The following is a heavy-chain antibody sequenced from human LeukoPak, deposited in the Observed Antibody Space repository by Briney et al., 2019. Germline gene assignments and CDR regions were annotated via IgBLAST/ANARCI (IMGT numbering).Heavy chain of an antibody. Sequence: SVKVSCKASGGTFSSYAISWVRQAPGQGLEWMGGIIPIFGTANCAQKFQGRVTITADESTGTAYMELSSLRSEDTAVYYCARDSLLEWLRLPPAPSETSVPGSPSKFWGQGTLVTVSS. CDR1: GGTFSSYA. CDR3: ARDSLLEWLRLPPAPSETSVPGSPSKF. D-gene: IGHD6-19*01. CDR2: IIPIFGTA. J-gene: IGHJ4*02. V-gene: IGHV1-69*01.